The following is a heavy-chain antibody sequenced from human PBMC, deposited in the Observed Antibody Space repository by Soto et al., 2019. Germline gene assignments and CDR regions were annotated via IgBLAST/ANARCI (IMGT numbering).Heavy chain of an antibody. CDR3: AREYNWNDNYYYYYMDV. Sequence: SETLSLTCTVSGGSISSGGYYWSWIRQHPGKGLEWIGYIYYSGSTYYNPSLKSRVTISVDTSKNQFSLKLSSVTAADTAVYYCAREYNWNDNYYYYYMDVWGKGTTVTVSS. CDR1: GGSISSGGYY. CDR2: IYYSGST. D-gene: IGHD1-1*01. V-gene: IGHV4-31*03. J-gene: IGHJ6*03.